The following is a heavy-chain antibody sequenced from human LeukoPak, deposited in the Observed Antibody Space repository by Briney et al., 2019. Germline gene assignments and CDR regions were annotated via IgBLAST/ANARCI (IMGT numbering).Heavy chain of an antibody. D-gene: IGHD3-3*01. CDR2: INHSGST. J-gene: IGHJ4*02. CDR3: ARGVNYDFWSGYYNPNSYYFDY. CDR1: GGSFSGYY. Sequence: NPSETLSLTCAVYGGSFSGYYWSWIRQPPGKGLEWIGEINHSGSTNYNPSLKSRVTISVDTSKNQFSLKLSSVTAADTAVYYCARGVNYDFWSGYYNPNSYYFDYWGQGTLVTVSS. V-gene: IGHV4-34*01.